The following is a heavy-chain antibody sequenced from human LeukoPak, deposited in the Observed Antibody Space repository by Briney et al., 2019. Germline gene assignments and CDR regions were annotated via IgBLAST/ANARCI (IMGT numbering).Heavy chain of an antibody. CDR2: IFYSGST. J-gene: IGHJ4*02. CDR3: AREDSSSWYSDY. Sequence: SETLSLTCTVSGGSVSSGSYYWSWIRQPPGKGLEWIGRIFYSGSTNYNSSLKSRVTISVDTSKNQFSLRLSSVTAADTAVYYCAREDSSSWYSDYWGQATLVAVSS. D-gene: IGHD6-13*01. V-gene: IGHV4-61*01. CDR1: GGSVSSGSYY.